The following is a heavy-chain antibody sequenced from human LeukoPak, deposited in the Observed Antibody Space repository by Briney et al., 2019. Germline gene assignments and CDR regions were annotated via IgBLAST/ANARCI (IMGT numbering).Heavy chain of an antibody. CDR3: ATNRAGTGADWFDP. CDR2: IIPIFGTA. J-gene: IGHJ5*02. CDR1: GYTFTSYG. Sequence: SVKVSCKASGYTFTSYGISWVRQAPGQGLEWMGGIIPIFGTANYAQKFQGRVTITADKSTSTVYMELSSLRSEDTAVYYCATNRAGTGADWFDPWGQGTLVTVSS. D-gene: IGHD6-13*01. V-gene: IGHV1-69*06.